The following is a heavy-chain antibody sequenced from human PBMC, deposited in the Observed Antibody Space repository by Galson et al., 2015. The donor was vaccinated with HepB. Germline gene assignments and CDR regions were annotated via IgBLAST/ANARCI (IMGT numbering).Heavy chain of an antibody. V-gene: IGHV1-69*13. D-gene: IGHD2-15*01. J-gene: IGHJ6*03. CDR1: GGTFSSYA. CDR3: ARDPPWSGGSGRGLNYYYMDV. CDR2: IIPIFGTA. Sequence: SVKVSCKASGGTFSSYAISWVRQAPGQGLEWMGGIIPIFGTANYAQKFQGRVTITADESTSTAYMELSSLRSEDTAVYYCARDPPWSGGSGRGLNYYYMDVWGKGTTVTVSS.